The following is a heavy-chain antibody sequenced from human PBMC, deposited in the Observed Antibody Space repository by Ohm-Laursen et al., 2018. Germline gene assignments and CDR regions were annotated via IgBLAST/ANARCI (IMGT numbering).Heavy chain of an antibody. Sequence: SLRLSCAASGFTFSTYPMLWVRQGPGKGVVWVSRADSGGSATSYADSVKGRFTIFRDNAKNTLYLQMNSLRAEDTAVYYCARGSLNGLDVWGQGTTVTVSS. CDR2: ADSGGSAT. CDR1: GFTFSTYP. D-gene: IGHD3-16*01. CDR3: ARGSLNGLDV. V-gene: IGHV3-74*01. J-gene: IGHJ6*02.